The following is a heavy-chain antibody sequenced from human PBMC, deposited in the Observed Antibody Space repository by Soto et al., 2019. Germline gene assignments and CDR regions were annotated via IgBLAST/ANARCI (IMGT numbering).Heavy chain of an antibody. Sequence: QVQLVGSGGGVVQPGRSLRLSCAASGFTFSSYAMHWVRQAPGKGLEWVAVISYDGSNKYYADSVKGRFTISRDNSKNTLYLQMNSLRAEDTAVYYCASGYSSSWYVTYYYYGMDVWGQGTTVTVSS. CDR2: ISYDGSNK. V-gene: IGHV3-30-3*01. D-gene: IGHD6-13*01. CDR3: ASGYSSSWYVTYYYYGMDV. J-gene: IGHJ6*02. CDR1: GFTFSSYA.